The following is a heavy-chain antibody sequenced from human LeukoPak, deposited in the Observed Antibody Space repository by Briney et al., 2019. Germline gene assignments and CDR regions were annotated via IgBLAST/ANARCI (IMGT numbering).Heavy chain of an antibody. D-gene: IGHD3-10*01. J-gene: IGHJ4*02. V-gene: IGHV4-59*12. CDR2: IYYSGST. CDR3: ARGRGAY. Sequence: SETLSLTCTVSGGSISSYYWSWIRQPPGKGLEWIGYIYYSGSTNYNPSLKSRVTISVDTSKNQFPLNLSSVAAADTAVYDCARGRGAYWGQGTLVTVSS. CDR1: GGSISSYY.